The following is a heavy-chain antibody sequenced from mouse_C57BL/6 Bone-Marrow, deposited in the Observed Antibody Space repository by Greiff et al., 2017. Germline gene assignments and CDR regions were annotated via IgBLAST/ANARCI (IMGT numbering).Heavy chain of an antibody. CDR2: IDPSDSET. V-gene: IGHV1-52*01. D-gene: IGHD2-5*01. CDR1: GYTFTSYW. J-gene: IGHJ1*03. CDR3: ASDSNWYFDV. Sequence: QVHVKQPGAELVRPGSSVKLSCKASGYTFTSYWMHWVKQRPIQGLEWIGNIDPSDSETHYNQKFKDKATLTVDKSSSTAYMQLSSLTSEDSAVYYCASDSNWYFDVWGTGTTVTVSS.